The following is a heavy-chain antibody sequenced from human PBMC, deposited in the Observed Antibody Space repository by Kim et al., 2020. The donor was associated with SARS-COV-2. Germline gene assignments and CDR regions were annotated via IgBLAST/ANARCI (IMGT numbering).Heavy chain of an antibody. Sequence: TNYTPSLKRRVTISVDTSKNRFSLKLSSVTAADTAVYYCARGKVPAAMDYWGQGTLVTVSS. J-gene: IGHJ4*02. CDR3: ARGKVPAAMDY. V-gene: IGHV4-34*01. CDR2: T. D-gene: IGHD2-2*01.